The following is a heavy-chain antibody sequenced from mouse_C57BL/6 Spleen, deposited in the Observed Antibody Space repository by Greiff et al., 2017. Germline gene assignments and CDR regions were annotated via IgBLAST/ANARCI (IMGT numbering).Heavy chain of an antibody. J-gene: IGHJ4*01. Sequence: QVQLQQSGAELVRPGASVTLSCKASGYTFTDYEMHWVKQTPVHGLEWIGAIDPETGGTAYNQKFKGQAILTADKSSSTAYMERRSLTSEDSAVYYCTRPYGYDPYYARDYWGQGTSVTVSS. D-gene: IGHD2-2*01. CDR2: IDPETGGT. CDR1: GYTFTDYE. V-gene: IGHV1-15*01. CDR3: TRPYGYDPYYARDY.